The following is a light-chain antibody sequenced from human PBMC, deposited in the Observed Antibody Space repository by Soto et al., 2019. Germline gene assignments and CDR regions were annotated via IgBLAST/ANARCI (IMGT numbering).Light chain of an antibody. J-gene: IGLJ3*02. Sequence: QSVLTQPPSASGTPGQRVTISCSGSSSNIGSNIVNWYQQIPGTAPKLLIHSNSQRPSGVPDRFSGSKSGTSASLAISGLQSEDEADYYCGAWDDSLNGWVFGGGTKLTVL. CDR2: SNS. CDR3: GAWDDSLNGWV. CDR1: SSNIGSNI. V-gene: IGLV1-44*01.